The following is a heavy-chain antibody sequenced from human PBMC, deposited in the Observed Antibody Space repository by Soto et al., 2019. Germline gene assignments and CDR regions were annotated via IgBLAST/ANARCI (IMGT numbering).Heavy chain of an antibody. CDR3: ARTESGTFDP. D-gene: IGHD1-7*01. CDR2: IYHSGDT. V-gene: IGHV4-4*02. CDR1: GDSISNNKW. Sequence: SETLSLTCAVSGDSISNNKWWTWVRQPPGKGLEWIGEIYHSGDTHYNPSLKSRLTISVDKSKNQFSLKLSSVTAADTAVYYCARTESGTFDPWGQGTLVTVSS. J-gene: IGHJ5*02.